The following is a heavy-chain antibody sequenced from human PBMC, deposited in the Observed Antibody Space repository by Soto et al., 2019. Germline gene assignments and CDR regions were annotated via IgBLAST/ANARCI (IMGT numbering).Heavy chain of an antibody. D-gene: IGHD3-10*01. CDR2: ISAYNGNT. Sequence: ASVKVSCKAFGYPFTCYGISWVRQAPGQGLEWMGWISAYNGNTNYAQKLQGRVTMTTDTSTSTAYMELRSLRSDDTAVYYCARALGSGSYYGDAFDIWGQGTMVTVSS. CDR3: ARALGSGSYYGDAFDI. CDR1: GYPFTCYG. V-gene: IGHV1-18*01. J-gene: IGHJ3*02.